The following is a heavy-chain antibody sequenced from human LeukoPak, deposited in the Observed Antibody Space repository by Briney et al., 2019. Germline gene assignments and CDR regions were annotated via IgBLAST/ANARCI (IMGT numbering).Heavy chain of an antibody. D-gene: IGHD6-13*01. J-gene: IGHJ4*02. CDR1: GFTFSSYA. CDR2: ISYDGSNK. V-gene: IGHV3-30-3*01. CDR3: ARGGSSSYDGLDY. Sequence: GGSLRLSCAASGFTFSSYAMHWVRQAPGKGLEWVAVISYDGSNKYYADSVKGRFTISRDNSKNTLYLQMNSLRAEDTAVYYCARGGSSSYDGLDYWGQGTLVTVSS.